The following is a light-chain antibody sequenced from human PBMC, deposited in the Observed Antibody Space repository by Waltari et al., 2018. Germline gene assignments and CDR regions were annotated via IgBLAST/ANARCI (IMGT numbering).Light chain of an antibody. CDR1: HSNRGSTT. CDR2: GNN. J-gene: IGLJ2*01. V-gene: IGLV1-44*01. Sequence: QSVLTQPPSTSGTPGRRITMSCSGGHSNRGSTTRNWYLQLPGTAPKLLIFGNNQRPSGVPDRFSGSKSGTSASLAISGLQSEDEADYYCSAWDDSLSGVIFGGGTKLTVL. CDR3: SAWDDSLSGVI.